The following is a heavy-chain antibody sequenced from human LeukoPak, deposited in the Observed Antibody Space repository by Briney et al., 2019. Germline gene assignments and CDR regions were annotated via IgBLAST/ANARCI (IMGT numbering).Heavy chain of an antibody. Sequence: KPSETLSLTCTVSGGSISSSSYYWSWIRQPPGKGLEWIGYIYYSGSTYYNPSLKSRVTISVDTSKNQFSLKLSSVTAADTAVYYCARHGPYYYDSSGYYPPYFDYWGQGTLVTVSS. J-gene: IGHJ4*02. CDR1: GGSISSSSYY. D-gene: IGHD3-22*01. CDR3: ARHGPYYYDSSGYYPPYFDY. CDR2: IYYSGST. V-gene: IGHV4-39*01.